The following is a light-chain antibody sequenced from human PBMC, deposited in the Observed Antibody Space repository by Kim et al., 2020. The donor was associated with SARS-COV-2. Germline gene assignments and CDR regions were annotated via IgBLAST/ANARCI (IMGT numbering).Light chain of an antibody. CDR1: TGAVTSGYY. J-gene: IGLJ2*01. V-gene: IGLV7-43*01. CDR3: LLFYGGVQV. CDR2: STS. Sequence: QAVVTQEPSLTVSPGGTVTLTCASSTGAVTSGYYPNWFQQKPGQAPRALIYSTSNKYSWTPARFSGSLLGGKAALTLSGVQPEDEAEYYCLLFYGGVQVFGGGTQLTVL.